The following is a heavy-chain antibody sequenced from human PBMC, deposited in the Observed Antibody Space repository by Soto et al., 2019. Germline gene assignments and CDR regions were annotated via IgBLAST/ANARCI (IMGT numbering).Heavy chain of an antibody. Sequence: QVQLQESGAGLVKPLQTLSLTCTVSGDSISSGGSYWNWIRQRPGKGLEWRGYIFYIVSFYYTPSRRGPVMMSADPSKTQFYLRLSSVTAADTAVYYCARAPETPTIFGVVRAYFFNPWGQGTLVTVSS. D-gene: IGHD3-3*01. CDR3: ARAPETPTIFGVVRAYFFNP. CDR2: IFYIVSF. J-gene: IGHJ5*02. CDR1: GDSISSGGSY. V-gene: IGHV4-31*01.